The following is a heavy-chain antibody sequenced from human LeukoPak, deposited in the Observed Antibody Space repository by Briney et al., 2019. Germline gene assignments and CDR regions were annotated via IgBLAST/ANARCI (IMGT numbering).Heavy chain of an antibody. CDR1: GGTFSSYF. CDR3: AGEEERGVTVAGTAFDY. CDR2: IIPTLGIA. D-gene: IGHD6-19*01. J-gene: IGHJ4*02. Sequence: SVKVSCKASGGTFSSYFITWGRQAPGQGLEWMGRIIPTLGIANYAQKFQGRVTITADKTTSTAYMELSSLRSEDTAVYYCAGEEERGVTVAGTAFDYWGQGTLVTVSS. V-gene: IGHV1-69*04.